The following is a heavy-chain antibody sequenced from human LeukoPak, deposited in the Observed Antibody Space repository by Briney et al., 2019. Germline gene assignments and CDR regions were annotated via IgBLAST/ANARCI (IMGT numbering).Heavy chain of an antibody. Sequence: GGSLRLSCAASGFTFTIYTMNWVRQAPGKGLEWVSSISSSSSYIYYADSVKGRFTISRDNANNSLYLQMNSLRAEDTTVYYCARGDSGGMDYWGQGTLVTVSS. CDR1: GFTFTIYT. V-gene: IGHV3-21*01. CDR3: ARGDSGGMDY. J-gene: IGHJ4*02. D-gene: IGHD3-16*01. CDR2: ISSSSSYI.